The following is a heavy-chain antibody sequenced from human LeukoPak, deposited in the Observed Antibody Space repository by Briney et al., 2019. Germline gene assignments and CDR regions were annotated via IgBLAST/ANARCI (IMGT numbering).Heavy chain of an antibody. Sequence: GGSLRLSCAASGFTFSTYATTWVRQAPGKGLEWVSAISGTGDSSYYADSVKGRFTISRDNSKKTLFLQMNSLRADDTAVYYCAKGSPNGNWGYFDSWGQGALVTVSS. CDR2: ISGTGDSS. J-gene: IGHJ4*02. V-gene: IGHV3-23*01. CDR1: GFTFSTYA. D-gene: IGHD7-27*01. CDR3: AKGSPNGNWGYFDS.